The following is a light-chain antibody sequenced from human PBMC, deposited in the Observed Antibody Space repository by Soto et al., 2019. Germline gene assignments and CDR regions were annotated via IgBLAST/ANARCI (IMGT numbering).Light chain of an antibody. J-gene: IGKJ1*01. Sequence: EIVLTQSPATLSSFPGDRVTLSCRASQYINTRLAWYQHRPGQAPRLLIYQTFIRAAGIPARFSASGSGTDFTLTISDVQPEDFALYYCHQRQSWPRTFDQGTKVDIK. CDR2: QTF. CDR3: HQRQSWPRT. CDR1: QYINTR. V-gene: IGKV3-11*01.